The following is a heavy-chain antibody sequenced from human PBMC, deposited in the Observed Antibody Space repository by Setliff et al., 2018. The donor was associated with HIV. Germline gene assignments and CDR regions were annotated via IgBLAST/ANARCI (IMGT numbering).Heavy chain of an antibody. D-gene: IGHD3-3*01. CDR1: GGSIRSYY. Sequence: PSETLSLTCTASGGSIRSYYWSWIRQSPGKGLEWIGYVFYNGDTAYNPSLKGRLTISVDTSKSQFSLKLTSVTAADTAVYYCARQMTIPGVAVTPVDYWGQGAQVTVSS. CDR3: ARQMTIPGVAVTPVDY. CDR2: VFYNGDT. V-gene: IGHV4-59*08. J-gene: IGHJ4*02.